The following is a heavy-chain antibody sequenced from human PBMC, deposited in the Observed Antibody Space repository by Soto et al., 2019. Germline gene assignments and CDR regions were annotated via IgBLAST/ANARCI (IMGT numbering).Heavy chain of an antibody. D-gene: IGHD6-19*01. J-gene: IGHJ4*02. V-gene: IGHV3-30-3*01. CDR3: ARVGVGIAVAGPADY. CDR2: ISYDGSNK. CDR1: GFTFSSYA. Sequence: GGSLRLSCAASGFTFSSYAMRWVRQAPGKGLEWVAVISYDGSNKYYADSVKGRFTISRDNSKNTLYLQMNSLRAEDTAVYYCARVGVGIAVAGPADYWGQGTLVTVSS.